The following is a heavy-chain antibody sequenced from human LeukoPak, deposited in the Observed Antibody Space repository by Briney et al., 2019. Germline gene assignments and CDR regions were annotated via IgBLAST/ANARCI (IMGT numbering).Heavy chain of an antibody. CDR1: GGSITTYY. V-gene: IGHV4-59*01. D-gene: IGHD3-9*01. J-gene: IGHJ4*02. CDR3: ARGRFDILTGYYLDY. Sequence: PSETLSLTCTVSGGSITTYYWNWTRQPPGKGLEWIGYIYYSGSTNYNPSLKSRVTISVDTSKNQFSLKLSSVTAADTAVYYCARGRFDILTGYYLDYWGQGILVTVSS. CDR2: IYYSGST.